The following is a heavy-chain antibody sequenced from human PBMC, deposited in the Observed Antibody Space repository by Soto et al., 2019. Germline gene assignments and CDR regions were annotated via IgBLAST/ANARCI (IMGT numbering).Heavy chain of an antibody. Sequence: EVQLVESGGGLVQPGRSLRLSCAASGFTFDDYAMHWVRQAPGKGLEWVSGISWNSGSIGYADSVKGRFTISRDNAKNPLYLKINSLRAEDTALYYCAKAIDHYYGSGIYTPAFDIWGQGTMVTVSS. CDR1: GFTFDDYA. V-gene: IGHV3-9*01. CDR3: AKAIDHYYGSGIYTPAFDI. J-gene: IGHJ3*02. D-gene: IGHD3-10*01. CDR2: ISWNSGSI.